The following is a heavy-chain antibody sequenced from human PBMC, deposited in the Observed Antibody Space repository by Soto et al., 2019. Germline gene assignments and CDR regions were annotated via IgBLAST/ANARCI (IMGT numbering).Heavy chain of an antibody. D-gene: IGHD3-10*01. J-gene: IGHJ4*02. Sequence: EVQLVESGGGSAQPGGSLRLSCAASGFTFSSRWMHWVRQDPGKGLQWVSRIRHDGADSNDADFVGGRFTISRDNSKNTLHLQMDSLRAEDTAVYFCAEDLVAGPGSLGHWGQGTLVTVSS. V-gene: IGHV3-74*01. CDR1: GFTFSSRW. CDR3: AEDLVAGPGSLGH. CDR2: IRHDGADS.